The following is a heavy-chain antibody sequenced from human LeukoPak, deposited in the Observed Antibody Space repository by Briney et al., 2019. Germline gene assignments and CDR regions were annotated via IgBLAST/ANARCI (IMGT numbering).Heavy chain of an antibody. CDR3: ARATTDYYCYYGMDV. V-gene: IGHV1-3*01. D-gene: IGHD1-14*01. J-gene: IGHJ6*02. CDR1: GYSSSTYA. Sequence: ASVKVSCKASGYSSSTYAIHWVRQAPGQRLEWMGWINAGNGNTKYSQKFQDRVSMTRDTSASAAYMELSSLRSEDTAVYYCARATTDYYCYYGMDVWGQGTTVTVSS. CDR2: INAGNGNT.